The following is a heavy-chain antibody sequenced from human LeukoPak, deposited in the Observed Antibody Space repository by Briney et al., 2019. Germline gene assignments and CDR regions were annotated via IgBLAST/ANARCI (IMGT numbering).Heavy chain of an antibody. D-gene: IGHD3-10*01. V-gene: IGHV4-39*07. CDR2: MYYSGST. CDR1: GGSISSSIHY. Sequence: SEALSLTCSVSGGSISSSIHYWGWIRQPPGKGLEWIGHMYYSGSTYYNPSLKSRVTISLDTSKHQLSLKLTSVTAADTAVYYCAREHYYGSGSWFDPWGQGTLVTVSS. CDR3: AREHYYGSGSWFDP. J-gene: IGHJ5*02.